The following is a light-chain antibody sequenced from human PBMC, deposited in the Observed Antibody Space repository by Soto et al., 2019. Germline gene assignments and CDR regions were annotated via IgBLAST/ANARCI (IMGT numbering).Light chain of an antibody. CDR1: QTVSSSY. J-gene: IGKJ1*01. V-gene: IGKV3-20*01. CDR2: GAT. CDR3: HQYGSSPPT. Sequence: VLTETPCTLSLSARERATLSRTASQTVSSSYLAWCQQRRGQAPRLLIYGATSRATGIPDRFSGSGSGTDFTLTISRLEPEDFAVYYCHQYGSSPPTFGQGTKVDIK.